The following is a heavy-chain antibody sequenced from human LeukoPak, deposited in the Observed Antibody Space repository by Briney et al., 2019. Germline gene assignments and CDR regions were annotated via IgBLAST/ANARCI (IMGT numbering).Heavy chain of an antibody. CDR2: ISYDGRDK. J-gene: IGHJ4*02. CDR3: ANNFDY. V-gene: IGHV3-30*18. CDR1: GFTFSSYG. Sequence: AGGSLRLSCAASGFTFSSYGMHWVRQAPGKGLEWVALISYDGRDKYYADSVKGRFTISRDNSKNTLYLEMNSLRAEDTAVYYCANNFDYWGQGTLLTVSS.